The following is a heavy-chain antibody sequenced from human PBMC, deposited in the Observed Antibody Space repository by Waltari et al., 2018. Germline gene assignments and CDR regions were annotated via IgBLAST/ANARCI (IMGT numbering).Heavy chain of an antibody. D-gene: IGHD6-19*01. CDR1: GVSIENYF. J-gene: IGHJ3*02. V-gene: IGHV4-4*07. CDR3: ARPGSSGWYKDVFDI. CDR2: ISSRGDS. Sequence: QVQLLQSGPRLVKPSETLSLTCTVSGVSIENYFWSWIRQSAGKELEWIGRISSRGDSNYSPSLKSRVAMTRDTSISTAYMELSRLRSDDTAVYYCARPGSSGWYKDVFDIWGQGTMVTVSS.